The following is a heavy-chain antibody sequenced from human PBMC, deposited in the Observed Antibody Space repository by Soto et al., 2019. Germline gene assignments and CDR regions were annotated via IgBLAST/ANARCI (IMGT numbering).Heavy chain of an antibody. D-gene: IGHD2-2*01. V-gene: IGHV1-18*01. Sequence: QVHLVQSESEVKMPGASVKVSCKTSGYTFSDYGVSWVRQAPGQGLEWMGWINTCNGNTKYEQKFQGRVTFSIDTSTRTVFLELTSLTFDDAAVYYCARGFIPENYWGQGTRVTVSS. CDR1: GYTFSDYG. J-gene: IGHJ4*02. CDR2: INTCNGNT. CDR3: ARGFIPENY.